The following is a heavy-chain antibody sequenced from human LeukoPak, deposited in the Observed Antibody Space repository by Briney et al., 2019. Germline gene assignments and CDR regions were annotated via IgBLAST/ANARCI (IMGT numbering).Heavy chain of an antibody. CDR3: ARAGVAATSPYFDY. D-gene: IGHD2-15*01. CDR2: IYSGGST. CDR1: GFTVSSNY. J-gene: IGHJ4*02. Sequence: GGSLRLSCAASGFTVSSNYMSWVRQAPGKGLEWVSVIYSGGSTYYADSVKGRFTISRDNSKNTLYLQMNSLRAEDTAVYYCARAGVAATSPYFDYWGQGTLVTVSS. V-gene: IGHV3-66*01.